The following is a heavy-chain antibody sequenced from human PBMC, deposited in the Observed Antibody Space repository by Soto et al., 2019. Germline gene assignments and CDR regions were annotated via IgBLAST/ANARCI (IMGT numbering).Heavy chain of an antibody. J-gene: IGHJ4*02. CDR1: GFTFSSQW. CDR2: IKQDGSEK. V-gene: IGHV3-7*01. D-gene: IGHD3-16*02. Sequence: PGGSLRLSCSASGFTFSSQWMSWVRQAPGKGLEWLASIKQDGSEKHYVDSVKGRFTISRDNAKNSLYLQMNSLRVEDTAVYYCARVYYDYIWGSYPLVYWGQGTLVTVSS. CDR3: ARVYYDYIWGSYPLVY.